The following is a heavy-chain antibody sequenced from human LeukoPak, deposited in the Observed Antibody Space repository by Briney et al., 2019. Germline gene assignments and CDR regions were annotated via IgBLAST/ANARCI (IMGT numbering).Heavy chain of an antibody. Sequence: GGSLRLSCAASGFTFSSYGMHWVRQAPGKGLEWVAFIRYDGSNKYYADSVKGRFTISRDNSKNTLYLQMNSLRAEDTAVYYCAKEGDEYSSSWLRGDYFDYWGQGTLVTVSS. D-gene: IGHD6-13*01. CDR1: GFTFSSYG. V-gene: IGHV3-30*02. CDR3: AKEGDEYSSSWLRGDYFDY. J-gene: IGHJ4*02. CDR2: IRYDGSNK.